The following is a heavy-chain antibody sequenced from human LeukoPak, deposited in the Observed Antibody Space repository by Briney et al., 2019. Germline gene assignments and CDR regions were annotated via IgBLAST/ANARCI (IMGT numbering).Heavy chain of an antibody. V-gene: IGHV4-34*01. CDR2: INHSGST. CDR3: AYGRVCYSQSAYII. J-gene: IGHJ3*02. CDR1: GGSLSGYY. Sequence: SETLSLTCAVYGGSLSGYYWNGIRQPPGKGLEWIGEINHSGSTNYNPSLKSRVTISLDTPKNQFSLKLSSVTAADTAVYYCAYGRVCYSQSAYIIWGQGTMVTVSS. D-gene: IGHD3-16*01.